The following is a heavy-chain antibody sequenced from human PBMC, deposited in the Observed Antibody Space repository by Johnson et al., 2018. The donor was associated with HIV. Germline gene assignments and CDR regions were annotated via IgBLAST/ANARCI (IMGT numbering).Heavy chain of an antibody. CDR1: GFTFDDYA. D-gene: IGHD6-19*01. CDR2: ISWDGGST. J-gene: IGHJ3*02. CDR3: AKGTGIGWSGSLCAFDI. V-gene: IGHV3-43D*03. Sequence: VQLVESGGVVVQPGGSLRLSCAASGFTFDDYAMHWVRQAPGKGLEWVSLISWDGGSTYYADSVKGRFTISRDNSKNSLYLQMNSLRAEDTALYYCAKGTGIGWSGSLCAFDIGGQGTMVTVSS.